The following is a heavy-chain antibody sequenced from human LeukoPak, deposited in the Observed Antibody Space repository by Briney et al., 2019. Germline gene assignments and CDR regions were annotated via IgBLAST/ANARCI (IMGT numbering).Heavy chain of an antibody. D-gene: IGHD2-21*02. Sequence: PSETLSLTCAVSGGSISSGGYSWSWIRQPPGKGLEWIGYIYHSGSTYYNPSLKSRVTISVGRSKNHFSLKLSSVTAADTAVYYCARAFPAYCGGDCSAFDYWGQGTLVTVSS. V-gene: IGHV4-30-2*01. J-gene: IGHJ4*02. CDR2: IYHSGST. CDR3: ARAFPAYCGGDCSAFDY. CDR1: GGSISSGGYS.